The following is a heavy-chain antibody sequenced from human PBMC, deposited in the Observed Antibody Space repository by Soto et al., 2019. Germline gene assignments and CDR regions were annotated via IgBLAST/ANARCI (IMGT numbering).Heavy chain of an antibody. Sequence: PGASLRLSCASSGFTFSNAWVSWVRQAPGKGLEWVGRIRRNDGGRTTSCGAPAKDRFTMSRDDSKNMVYLKTNSGGAEDTAVYYCTAGVGGYCSRRTCTTPEKWFGRWGQRPL. D-gene: IGHD2-2*01. V-gene: IGHV3-15*01. CDR3: TAGVGGYCSRRTCTTPEKWFGR. J-gene: IGHJ5*02. CDR2: IRRNDGGRTT. CDR1: GFTFSNAW.